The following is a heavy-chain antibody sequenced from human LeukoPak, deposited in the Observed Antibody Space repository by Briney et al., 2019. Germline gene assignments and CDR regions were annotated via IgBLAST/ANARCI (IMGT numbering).Heavy chain of an antibody. CDR2: INPNSGGT. CDR3: ARELGLKGDQSYNWFDP. Sequence: ASVKVSCKASGYTFTGYYMHWVRQAPGQGLEWMGWINPNSGGTNYAQKFQGRVTMTRDTSISTAYMELSRLRSDDTAVYYCARELGLKGDQSYNWFDPWGQGTLVTVSS. V-gene: IGHV1-2*02. CDR1: GYTFTGYY. J-gene: IGHJ5*02. D-gene: IGHD2-21*02.